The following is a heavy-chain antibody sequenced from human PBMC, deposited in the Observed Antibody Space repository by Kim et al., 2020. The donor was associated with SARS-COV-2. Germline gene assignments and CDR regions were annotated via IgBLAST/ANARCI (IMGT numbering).Heavy chain of an antibody. CDR2: INSDGSST. J-gene: IGHJ4*02. D-gene: IGHD6-19*01. CDR1: GFTFSSYW. V-gene: IGHV3-74*01. CDR3: AREYSSGWNPFDY. Sequence: GRSLRLSCAASGFTFSSYWMHWVRQAPGKGLVWVSRINSDGSSTSYADSVKGRFTISRDNAKNTLYLQMNSLRAEDTAVYYCAREYSSGWNPFDYWGQGTLVTVSS.